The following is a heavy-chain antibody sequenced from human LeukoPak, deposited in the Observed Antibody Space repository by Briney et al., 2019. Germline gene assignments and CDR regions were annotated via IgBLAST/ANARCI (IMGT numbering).Heavy chain of an antibody. CDR3: ARYCSGAYYFDY. D-gene: IGHD2-15*01. Sequence: PSETLSLTCTVSGDSMNSYYWTWIRQPPGKRLEWIGYISYTGTTSYNPSLQSRVTISADTSKNQLSLKLTSVTSADTAVYYCARYCSGAYYFDYWGQGTLVTISS. CDR2: ISYTGTT. CDR1: GDSMNSYY. V-gene: IGHV4-59*01. J-gene: IGHJ4*02.